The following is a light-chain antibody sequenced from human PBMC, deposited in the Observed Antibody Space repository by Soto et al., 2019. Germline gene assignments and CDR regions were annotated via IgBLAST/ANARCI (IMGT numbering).Light chain of an antibody. CDR1: SSNIGNNY. V-gene: IGLV1-51*02. Sequence: QSVLTQPPSVSAAPGQKVTISCSGSSSNIGNNYVSWYQQLPETAPKLLIYENNKRPSGIPDRFSGSKSGTSATLGITGLQTGDEADYYCGTWDISQSLWVFGGGTKLTVL. J-gene: IGLJ3*02. CDR3: GTWDISQSLWV. CDR2: ENN.